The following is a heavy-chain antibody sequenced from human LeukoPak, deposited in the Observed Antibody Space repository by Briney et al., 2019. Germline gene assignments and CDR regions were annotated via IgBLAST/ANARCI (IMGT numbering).Heavy chain of an antibody. V-gene: IGHV3-30*18. J-gene: IGHJ2*01. CDR1: GFKFNFYW. CDR2: ISYDGSNK. CDR3: AKDLCSTVVTPLCWYFDL. Sequence: GGSLRLSCAASGFKFNFYWMSWVRQAPGKGLEWVAVISYDGSNKYYADSVKGRFTISRDNSKNTLYLQMNSLRAEDTAVYYCAKDLCSTVVTPLCWYFDLWGRGTLVTVSS. D-gene: IGHD4-23*01.